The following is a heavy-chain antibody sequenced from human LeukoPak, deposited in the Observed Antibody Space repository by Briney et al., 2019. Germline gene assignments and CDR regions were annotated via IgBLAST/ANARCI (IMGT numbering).Heavy chain of an antibody. J-gene: IGHJ5*02. V-gene: IGHV4-34*01. D-gene: IGHD2-15*01. CDR3: ARVGYCSGGSCPSYILPGWFDP. Sequence: PSETLSLTCAVSGGSFSGYYWSWIRQPPGKGLEWIGEINHSGSTNYNPSLKSRVTISVDTSKNQFSLKLSSVTAADTAVYYCARVGYCSGGSCPSYILPGWFDPWGQGTLVTVSS. CDR1: GGSFSGYY. CDR2: INHSGST.